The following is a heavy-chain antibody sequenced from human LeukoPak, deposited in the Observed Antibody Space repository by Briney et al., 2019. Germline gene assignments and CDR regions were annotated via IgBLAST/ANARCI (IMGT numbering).Heavy chain of an antibody. CDR2: IYSGGST. D-gene: IGHD3-3*01. CDR1: GGSFSGYY. CDR3: AREGGFWSGYLTY. Sequence: PSETLSLTCAVYGGSFSGYYWSWVRQAPGKGLEWVSVIYSGGSTYYADSVKGRFTISRDNSKNTLYLQMNSLRAEDTAVYYCAREGGFWSGYLTYWGQGTLVTVSS. J-gene: IGHJ4*02. V-gene: IGHV3-53*01.